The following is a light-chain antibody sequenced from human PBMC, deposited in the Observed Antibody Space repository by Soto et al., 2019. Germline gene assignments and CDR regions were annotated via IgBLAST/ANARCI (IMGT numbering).Light chain of an antibody. CDR3: QQRSNWLT. V-gene: IGKV3-11*01. CDR1: QSVSSY. CDR2: DAS. Sequence: EIVLAQSPAARSLSPGERATLSCRASQSVSSYLAWYQQKPGQAPRLLIYDASNRATGIPARFSGSGSGTDFTLTISSLEPEDFAVYYCQQRSNWLTFGGGTKVDI. J-gene: IGKJ4*01.